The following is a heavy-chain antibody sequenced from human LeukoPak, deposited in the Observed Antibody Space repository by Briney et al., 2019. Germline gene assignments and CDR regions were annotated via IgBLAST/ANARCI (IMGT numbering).Heavy chain of an antibody. CDR2: ISTYNGNT. CDR3: ARDTYYYDSSGYFDY. D-gene: IGHD3-22*01. CDR1: GYTFTTYG. J-gene: IGHJ4*02. Sequence: ETSVKVSCKASGYTFTTYGISWVRQAPGQGLEWMGWISTYNGNTNYAQKFQGRVTMTTDTSTSTAYMELRSLRSDDTAVYYCARDTYYYDSSGYFDYWGQGTLVTVSS. V-gene: IGHV1-18*01.